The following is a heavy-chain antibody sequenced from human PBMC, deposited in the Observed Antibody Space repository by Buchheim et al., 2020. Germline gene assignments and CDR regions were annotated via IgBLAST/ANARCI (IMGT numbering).Heavy chain of an antibody. CDR2: ITESGAGR. V-gene: IGHV3-23*01. D-gene: IGHD3-10*01. CDR1: GFPFNNFA. CDR3: ARDRGFGESQLDY. Sequence: EVQLLESGGGLVQPGGSLRLSCAASGFPFNNFAMIWVRQPPGKGLEWVSAITESGAGRYYADSVKGRFTISRDNSKNTVFLQMNSLRVDDTAVYYCARDRGFGESQLDYWGQGTL. J-gene: IGHJ4*02.